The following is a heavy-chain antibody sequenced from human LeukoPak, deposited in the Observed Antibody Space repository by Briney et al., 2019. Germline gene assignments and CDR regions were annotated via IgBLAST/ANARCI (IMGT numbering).Heavy chain of an antibody. D-gene: IGHD5-18*01. J-gene: IGHJ4*02. CDR1: GYTFTGYY. CDR3: ARESSLTRYSYGQRTINFDY. V-gene: IGHV1-2*02. CDR2: INPNSGGT. Sequence: ASVKVSCKASGYTFTGYYMHWVRQAPGQGLEWMGWINPNSGGTNYAQKFQGRVTMTRDTSISTAYMELSRLRSDDTAVYYCARESSLTRYSYGQRTINFDYWGQGTLVTVSS.